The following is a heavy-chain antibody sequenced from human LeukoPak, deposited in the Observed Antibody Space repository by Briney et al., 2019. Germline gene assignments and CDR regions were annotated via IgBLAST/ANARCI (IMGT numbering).Heavy chain of an antibody. D-gene: IGHD2-15*01. CDR1: GGTFSSYA. CDR2: IIPILGIA. CDR3: ARDFRYCSGGGCYSGPY. J-gene: IGHJ4*02. V-gene: IGHV1-69*04. Sequence: GASVKVSCKASGGTFSSYAISWVRQAPGQGLEWMGRIIPILGIANYAQKFQGRVTITADKSTSTAYMELSSLRSEDTAVYYCARDFRYCSGGGCYSGPYWGQGTLVTVSS.